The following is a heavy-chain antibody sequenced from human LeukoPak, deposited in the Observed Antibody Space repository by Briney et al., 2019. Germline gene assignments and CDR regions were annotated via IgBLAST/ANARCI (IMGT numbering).Heavy chain of an antibody. CDR3: AKSRTMVRGVASAFDI. CDR2: ISYDGSNK. CDR1: GFTFSGYW. V-gene: IGHV3-30*18. J-gene: IGHJ3*02. D-gene: IGHD3-10*01. Sequence: GGSLRLSCVASGFTFSGYWMHWVRQAPGKGLEWVAVISYDGSNKYYADSVKGRFTISRDNSKNTLYLQMNSLRAEDTAVYYCAKSRTMVRGVASAFDIWGQGTMVTVSS.